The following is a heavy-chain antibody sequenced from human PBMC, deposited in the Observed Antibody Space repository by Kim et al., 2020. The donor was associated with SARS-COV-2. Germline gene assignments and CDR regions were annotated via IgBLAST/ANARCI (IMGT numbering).Heavy chain of an antibody. Sequence: SQTLSLTCAISGDSVSSNSAAWNWIRQSPSRGLEWLGRTYYRSKWYNDYAVSVKSRITINSDTSKNQFSLQLNSVTPEDTAVYYCARASSSWYGNWFDPWGQGTLVTVSS. CDR3: ARASSSWYGNWFDP. CDR2: TYYRSKWYN. D-gene: IGHD6-13*01. CDR1: GDSVSSNSAA. V-gene: IGHV6-1*01. J-gene: IGHJ5*02.